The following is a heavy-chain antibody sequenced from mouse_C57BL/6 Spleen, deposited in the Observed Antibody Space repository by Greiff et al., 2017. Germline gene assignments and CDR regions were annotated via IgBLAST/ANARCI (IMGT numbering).Heavy chain of an antibody. J-gene: IGHJ2*01. D-gene: IGHD2-1*01. CDR2: IDPENGDT. CDR3: TSSFGNLDY. CDR1: GFNIKDDY. V-gene: IGHV14-4*01. Sequence: VQLQQSGAELVRPGASVKLSCTASGFNIKDDYMHWVKQRPEQGLEWIGWIDPENGDTEYASKFQGKATITADTSSNTAYLQLSSLTSEDTAVYYCTSSFGNLDYWGQGTTLTVSS.